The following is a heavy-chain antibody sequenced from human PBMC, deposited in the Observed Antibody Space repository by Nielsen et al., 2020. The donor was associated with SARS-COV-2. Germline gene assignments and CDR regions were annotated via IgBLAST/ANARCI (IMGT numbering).Heavy chain of an antibody. Sequence: ASVKVSCKASGYTFTSYAMHWVRQAPGQRLEWMGWINAGNGNTKYSQKFQGRVTITRDTSASTAYMELCSLRSEDTAVYYCARDRGGSGSYYVDYWGQGTLVTVSS. V-gene: IGHV1-3*01. CDR3: ARDRGGSGSYYVDY. J-gene: IGHJ4*02. CDR1: GYTFTSYA. D-gene: IGHD1-26*01. CDR2: INAGNGNT.